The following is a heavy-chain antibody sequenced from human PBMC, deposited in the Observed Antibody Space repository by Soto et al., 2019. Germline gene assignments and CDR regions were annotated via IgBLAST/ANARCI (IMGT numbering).Heavy chain of an antibody. CDR1: GGTFSSYA. CDR2: IIPIFGTT. Sequence: QVQLVQSGAEVKKPGSLVKVSCKASGGTFSSYAIDWVRQAPGQGLEWMGGIIPIFGTTNYAQKLQGRVKLTADESTRTAYMELSTLRSEDTAVYYCARGTVTGSEYNYYYYGMDVWGQGTTVTVSS. CDR3: ARGTVTGSEYNYYYYGMDV. D-gene: IGHD1-1*01. J-gene: IGHJ6*02. V-gene: IGHV1-69*12.